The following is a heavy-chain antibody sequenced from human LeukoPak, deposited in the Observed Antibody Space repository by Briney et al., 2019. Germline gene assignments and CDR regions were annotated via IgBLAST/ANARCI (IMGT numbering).Heavy chain of an antibody. CDR3: ASDGIAVDGGIGYFDY. CDR2: IWYDGSNK. CDR1: GFTYRRYG. Sequence: GGSLSLSCAASGFTYRRYGMLCVRHAPDKALEWVAVIWYDGSNKYYAHSVKGRFTISRDNYENTLYLQMNSLRSEDTALYYCASDGIAVDGGIGYFDYWGQGTLVTVSS. V-gene: IGHV3-33*01. J-gene: IGHJ4*02. D-gene: IGHD6-13*01.